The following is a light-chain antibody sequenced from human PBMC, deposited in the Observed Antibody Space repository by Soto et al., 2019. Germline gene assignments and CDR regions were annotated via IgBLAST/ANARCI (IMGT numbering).Light chain of an antibody. Sequence: QSALTQPASVSGSPGQSITISCTGTSSDVGGYNYVSWYQQHPGKAPQLIIYEVSNRPSGVSNRFSGSKSGNTASLTISGLQAEDEAEYYCSSYSASSTLGVFGTGTKLTVL. CDR2: EVS. J-gene: IGLJ1*01. V-gene: IGLV2-14*01. CDR1: SSDVGGYNY. CDR3: SSYSASSTLGV.